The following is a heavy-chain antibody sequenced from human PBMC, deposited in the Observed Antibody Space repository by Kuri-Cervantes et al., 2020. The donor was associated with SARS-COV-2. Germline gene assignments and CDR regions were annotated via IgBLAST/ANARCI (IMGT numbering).Heavy chain of an antibody. D-gene: IGHD3-10*01. Sequence: GESLKISCAASGFTFNSYGMHWVRQAPGRGLEWAAFIWYDGSNKDYADSVKGRFTVSRDSSKDTLFLQMNSLTTEDTAIYYCARLRSVFWFAEGKNAFDVWCQGTRVTVSS. CDR3: ARLRSVFWFAEGKNAFDV. CDR2: IWYDGSNK. V-gene: IGHV3-30*02. J-gene: IGHJ3*01. CDR1: GFTFNSYG.